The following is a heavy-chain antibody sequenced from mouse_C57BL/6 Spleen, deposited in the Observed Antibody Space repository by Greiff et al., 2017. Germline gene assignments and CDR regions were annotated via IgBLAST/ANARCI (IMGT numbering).Heavy chain of an antibody. CDR3: ARQRDYDQGTLLVLDPFAY. Sequence: EVMLVESGGDLVKPGGSLKLSCAASGFTFSSYGMSWVRQTPDKRLEWVATISSGGSYTYYPDSVKGRFTISRDNAKNTLYLQMSRLKSEDTAMYYCARQRDYDQGTLLVLDPFAYWGQGTLVTVSA. CDR1: GFTFSSYG. V-gene: IGHV5-6*02. J-gene: IGHJ3*01. D-gene: IGHD2-4*01. CDR2: ISSGGSYT.